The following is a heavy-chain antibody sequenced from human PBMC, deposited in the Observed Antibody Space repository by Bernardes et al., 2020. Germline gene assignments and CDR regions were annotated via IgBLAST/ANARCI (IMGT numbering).Heavy chain of an antibody. D-gene: IGHD3-3*01. CDR2: INHSGST. CDR1: GGSFSGYY. Sequence: SETLSLTCAVYGGSFSGYYWSWIRQPPGKGLEWIGEINHSGSTNYNPSLKSRVTISVDTSKNQFSLKLSSVTAADTAVYYCARGKGYDFWGGYKGPHRNNWFDPWGQGTLVTVSS. CDR3: ARGKGYDFWGGYKGPHRNNWFDP. V-gene: IGHV4-34*01. J-gene: IGHJ5*02.